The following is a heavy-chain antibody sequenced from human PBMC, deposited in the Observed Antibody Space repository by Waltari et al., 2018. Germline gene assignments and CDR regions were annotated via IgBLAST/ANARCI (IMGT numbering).Heavy chain of an antibody. Sequence: QVQLQESGPGLVKPSQTLSLTYTVSGGSISSGDYYWSWIRQPPGKGLEWIGYIYYSGSTYYNPSLKSRVTISVDTSKNQFSLKLSSVTAADTAVYYCARVKTDSPDYYYYYMDVWGKGTTVTVSS. CDR3: ARVKTDSPDYYYYYMDV. D-gene: IGHD2-15*01. J-gene: IGHJ6*03. CDR2: IYYSGST. CDR1: GGSISSGDYY. V-gene: IGHV4-30-4*08.